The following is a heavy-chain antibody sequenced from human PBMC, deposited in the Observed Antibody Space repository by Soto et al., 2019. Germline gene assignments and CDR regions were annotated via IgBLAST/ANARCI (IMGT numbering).Heavy chain of an antibody. J-gene: IGHJ3*02. CDR2: IYYSGST. D-gene: IGHD2-15*01. V-gene: IGHV4-31*03. CDR3: ARDCSGGSCYFGDAFDI. Sequence: QVQLQESGPGLVKPSQTLSLTCTVSGGSISSGGYYWSWIRQHPGKGLEWIGYIYYSGSTYYNPSLKSRVTISVDTSKNQFSLKLSSVTVADTAVYYCARDCSGGSCYFGDAFDIWGQGTMVTVSS. CDR1: GGSISSGGYY.